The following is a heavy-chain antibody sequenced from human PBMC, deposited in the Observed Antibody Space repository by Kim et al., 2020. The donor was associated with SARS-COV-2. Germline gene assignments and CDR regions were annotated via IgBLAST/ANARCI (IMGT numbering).Heavy chain of an antibody. CDR3: AKARRTIFGVVIGFDY. J-gene: IGHJ4*02. CDR2: ISCSGGST. V-gene: IGHV3-23*01. Sequence: GGSLRLSCAASGFTFSSYAMSWVRQAPGKGLEWVSAISCSGGSTYYADSVKGRFTISRDNSKNTLYLQMNSLRAEDTAVYYCAKARRTIFGVVIGFDYWGQGTLVTVSS. CDR1: GFTFSSYA. D-gene: IGHD3-3*01.